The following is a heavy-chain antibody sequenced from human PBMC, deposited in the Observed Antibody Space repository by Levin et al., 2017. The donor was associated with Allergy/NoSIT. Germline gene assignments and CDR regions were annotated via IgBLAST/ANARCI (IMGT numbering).Heavy chain of an antibody. Sequence: GGSLRLSCKGSGYSFTSYWIGWVRQMPGKGLEWMGIVYPADSEIRYSPSVQGQVTISADKPISTAYLQWSSLKASDTATYYCARAPRGGAFDIWGQGTMVTVSS. CDR2: VYPADSEI. V-gene: IGHV5-51*04. CDR3: ARAPRGGAFDI. CDR1: GYSFTSYW. J-gene: IGHJ3*02. D-gene: IGHD3-16*01.